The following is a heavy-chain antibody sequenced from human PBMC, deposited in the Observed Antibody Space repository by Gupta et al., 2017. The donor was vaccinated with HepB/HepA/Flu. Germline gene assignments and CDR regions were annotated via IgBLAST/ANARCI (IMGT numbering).Heavy chain of an antibody. CDR2: VSHDGNSQ. CDR1: GFTFSDFA. D-gene: IGHD6-13*01. Sequence: QVQLVESGGGVVQPGGSLKLSCEGPGFTFSDFAMHWVRQAPGAGLEWVAAVSHDGNSQSYPDSMKGRFTISRDNSKSTLYLHINSLTMADTGVYFCARRGSRWSAADNFARGVWGPGTTGSVSS. CDR3: ARRGSRWSAADNFARGV. V-gene: IGHV3-30*04. J-gene: IGHJ6*02.